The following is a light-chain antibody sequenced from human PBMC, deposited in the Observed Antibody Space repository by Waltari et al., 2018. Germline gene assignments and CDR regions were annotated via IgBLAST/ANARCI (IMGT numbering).Light chain of an antibody. V-gene: IGLV1-44*01. CDR3: SAWDDSLVGPA. Sequence: QSILVQPPSASGTPGPRVTIFCSGSNSNTGTHNVNWYQQLPGTAPKLLTYNNNLRPSGVPDRFSGSRSGTSASLAISGLQSEDEAEYHCSAWDDSLVGPAFGGGTNLTVL. J-gene: IGLJ2*01. CDR2: NNN. CDR1: NSNTGTHN.